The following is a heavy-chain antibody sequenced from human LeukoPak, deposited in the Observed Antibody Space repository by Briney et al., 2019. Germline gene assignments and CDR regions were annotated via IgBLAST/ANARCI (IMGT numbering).Heavy chain of an antibody. V-gene: IGHV3-30*18. CDR3: AKDGYSSGWPYYYYYYGMDV. Sequence: PGGSLRLSCAASGFTFGSYGMHWVRQAPGKGLEWVAVISYDGSNKYYADSVKGRFTISRDNSKNTLYLQMNSLRAEDTAVYYCAKDGYSSGWPYYYYYYGMDVWGQGTTVTVSS. J-gene: IGHJ6*02. D-gene: IGHD6-19*01. CDR2: ISYDGSNK. CDR1: GFTFGSYG.